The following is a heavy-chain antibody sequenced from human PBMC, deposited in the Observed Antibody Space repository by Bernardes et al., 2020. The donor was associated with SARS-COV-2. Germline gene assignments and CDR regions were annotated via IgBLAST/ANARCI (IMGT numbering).Heavy chain of an antibody. CDR3: AREFDSGSYFIGQFDC. D-gene: IGHD3-10*01. CDR1: GFTFSDHF. V-gene: IGHV3-72*01. J-gene: IGHJ4*02. CDR2: IRNKPNGYTT. Sequence: GGSLRLSCAASGFTFSDHFMDWVRQAPGKGLEWVGRIRNKPNGYTTEYAASAKGRFTVSRDDSMNSVYLQMNSLKTEDTAVYYCAREFDSGSYFIGQFDCWGQGALVTVSS.